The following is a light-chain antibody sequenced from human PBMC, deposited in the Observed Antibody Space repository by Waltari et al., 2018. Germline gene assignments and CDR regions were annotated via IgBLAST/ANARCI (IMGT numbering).Light chain of an antibody. Sequence: QSALTQPASVSGSPGQSITISCTGTRSDVGFYNYVSWYQQHPGKAPKLMIYDVSERPSGVSNRFSGSKSGNTASLTISGLQAEDEAYYYCNSYAGSSSWVFGGGTKLTVL. CDR1: RSDVGFYNY. V-gene: IGLV2-14*01. CDR3: NSYAGSSSWV. CDR2: DVS. J-gene: IGLJ3*02.